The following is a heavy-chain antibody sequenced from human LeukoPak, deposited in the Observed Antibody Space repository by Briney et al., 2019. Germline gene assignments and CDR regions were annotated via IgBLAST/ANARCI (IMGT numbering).Heavy chain of an antibody. CDR1: SASITSSPYF. CDR3: AANSADYNTLGSSYKV. J-gene: IGHJ4*02. CDR2: ISYSGTT. D-gene: IGHD3-10*01. Sequence: SETLSLTCNVPSASITSSPYFWGGIRQSPGKGLECLGRISYSGTTYYNPSLKSRVTISLDTSKNQFSLKLNSVTAADTAVFYCAANSADYNTLGSSYKVWGQGALVTVSS. V-gene: IGHV4-39*01.